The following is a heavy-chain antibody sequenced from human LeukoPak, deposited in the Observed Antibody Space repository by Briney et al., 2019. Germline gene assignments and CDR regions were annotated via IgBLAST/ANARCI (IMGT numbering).Heavy chain of an antibody. V-gene: IGHV3-33*01. D-gene: IGHD3-16*01. Sequence: GGSLRLSCAASGSSFSTYGMHWVRQAPGKGLEWVALIWNAGTNTYYADSVKGRFTISRDNSKNTLYLQMNSLRAEDTAVYYCAGDTPPGGDYYFDYWGQGTLVIVSS. CDR3: AGDTPPGGDYYFDY. J-gene: IGHJ4*02. CDR2: IWNAGTNT. CDR1: GSSFSTYG.